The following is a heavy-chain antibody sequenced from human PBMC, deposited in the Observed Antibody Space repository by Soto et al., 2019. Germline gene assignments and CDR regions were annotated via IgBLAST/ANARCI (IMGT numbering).Heavy chain of an antibody. D-gene: IGHD3-22*01. J-gene: IGHJ4*02. CDR3: TSRYYYDSSFYYPFEH. Sequence: ESGGGLVKPGGSLRLSCGASGFTFSSFSMNWVRQAPGKGLEWVSSISSSSSYIFYADSVKGRFTISRDNAKNSLYLQMNSLRAEDTAVYYCTSRYYYDSSFYYPFEHWGQGTLVTVSS. CDR1: GFTFSSFS. V-gene: IGHV3-21*01. CDR2: ISSSSSYI.